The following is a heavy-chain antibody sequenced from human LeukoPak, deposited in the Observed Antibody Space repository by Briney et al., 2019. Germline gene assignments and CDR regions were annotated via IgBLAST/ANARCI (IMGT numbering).Heavy chain of an antibody. CDR1: GGTFSSYA. CDR3: ARESIAARGAFGI. CDR2: IIPIFGTA. D-gene: IGHD6-6*01. J-gene: IGHJ3*02. V-gene: IGHV1-69*06. Sequence: GASVKVSCKASGGTFSSYAISWVRQAPGQGLEWMGGIIPIFGTANYAQKFQGRVTITADKSTSTAYMELSSLRSEDTAVYYCARESIAARGAFGIWGQGTMVTVSS.